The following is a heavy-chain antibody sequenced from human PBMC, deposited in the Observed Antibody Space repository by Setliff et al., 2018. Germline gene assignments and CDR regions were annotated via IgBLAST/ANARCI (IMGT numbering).Heavy chain of an antibody. Sequence: GSLRLSCAASGFTFSDYAMHWVRQAPGKGLEWVAVIWDDGVKKYHADSVKGRFTISRDNSKNTLYLQMSSLRAEDTAVYYCAKEYYYDSAGLEYWGQGTLVTVSS. D-gene: IGHD3-22*01. J-gene: IGHJ4*02. CDR3: AKEYYYDSAGLEY. CDR2: IWDDGVKK. CDR1: GFTFSDYA. V-gene: IGHV3-30*02.